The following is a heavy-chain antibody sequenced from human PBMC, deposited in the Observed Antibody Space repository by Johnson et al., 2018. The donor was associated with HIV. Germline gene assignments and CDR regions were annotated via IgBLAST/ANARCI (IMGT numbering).Heavy chain of an antibody. CDR3: ARGSTYYYDSSGSDAFDI. Sequence: QVQLVESGGGLVKPGGSLRLSCAASGFTFSSYAMHWVRQAPGKGLEWVAVISYDGSNKYYADSVKGRFTISRDNSKNTLYLQMNSLRAEDTAVYYCARGSTYYYDSSGSDAFDIWGQGTMVTVSS. J-gene: IGHJ3*02. V-gene: IGHV3-30-3*01. D-gene: IGHD3-22*01. CDR1: GFTFSSYA. CDR2: ISYDGSNK.